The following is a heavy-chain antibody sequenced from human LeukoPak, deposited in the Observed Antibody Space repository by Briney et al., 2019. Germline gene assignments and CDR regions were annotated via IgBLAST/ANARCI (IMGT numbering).Heavy chain of an antibody. CDR2: ISSSSSNI. CDR3: ARARVVPAAINAFDI. Sequence: GSLKLSCAASGFTFSTYSLNWVRPAPGKGLGWVSFISSSSSNIYYADSVKGRFTISRDNAKNSLYLQMNSLRAEDTAVYYCARARVVPAAINAFDIWGQGTMVTVSS. J-gene: IGHJ3*02. CDR1: GFTFSTYS. V-gene: IGHV3-48*01. D-gene: IGHD2-2*02.